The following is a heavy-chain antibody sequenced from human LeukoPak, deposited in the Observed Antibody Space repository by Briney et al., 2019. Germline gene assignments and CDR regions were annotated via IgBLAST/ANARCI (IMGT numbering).Heavy chain of an antibody. J-gene: IGHJ5*02. CDR3: ARRRYSSSWYVWFDP. D-gene: IGHD6-13*01. V-gene: IGHV4-34*01. CDR2: INHSGST. Sequence: SETLSLTCAVYGGSFSGYYWSWIRQPPGKGLEWIGEINHSGSTNYNPSLKSRVTISVDTSKNQFSLKLSSVTAADTAVYYCARRRYSSSWYVWFDPWGQGTLVTVSS. CDR1: GGSFSGYY.